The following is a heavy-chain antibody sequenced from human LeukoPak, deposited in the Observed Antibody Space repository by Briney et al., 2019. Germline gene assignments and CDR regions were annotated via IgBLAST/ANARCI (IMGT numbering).Heavy chain of an antibody. V-gene: IGHV4-39*07. Sequence: SETLSLTCTVSGGSISGTTYYWGWIRQPPGKGLEWIGNIYYSGSTYHNPSLKSRVTISIDTSKNQFSLKLSSVTAADTAVYYCARGRLLGMAARLDAFDIWGQGTMVTVSS. CDR1: GGSISGTTYY. J-gene: IGHJ3*02. CDR3: ARGRLLGMAARLDAFDI. CDR2: IYYSGST. D-gene: IGHD6-6*01.